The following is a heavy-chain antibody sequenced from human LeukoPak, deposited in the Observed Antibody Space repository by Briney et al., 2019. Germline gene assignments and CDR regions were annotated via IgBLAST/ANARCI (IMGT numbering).Heavy chain of an antibody. J-gene: IGHJ4*02. Sequence: SVKVSCKASGYTFTGHYMHWVRPAAGKGLEWVGWINPNSGDKSFAQKFQGRATMSRDTSISTVYMELSRLTSDDTAVYYCARQAGGYDPRGIGYSFDFWGQGTLVTVSS. V-gene: IGHV1-2*02. D-gene: IGHD5-12*01. CDR1: GYTFTGHY. CDR2: INPNSGDK. CDR3: ARQAGGYDPRGIGYSFDF.